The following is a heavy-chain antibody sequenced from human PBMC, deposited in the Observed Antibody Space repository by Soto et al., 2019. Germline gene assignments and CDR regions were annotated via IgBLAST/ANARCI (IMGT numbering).Heavy chain of an antibody. Sequence: GGSLRLSCAASGFTFSSYWMHWVRQAPGKGLVWVSRINSDGSSTSYADSVKGRFTISRDNAKNTLYLQMNSLRAEDTAVYYCARDLAAAGRGKDYYYYGMDVWGQGTTVTVSS. J-gene: IGHJ6*02. CDR3: ARDLAAAGRGKDYYYYGMDV. CDR1: GFTFSSYW. V-gene: IGHV3-74*01. D-gene: IGHD6-13*01. CDR2: INSDGSST.